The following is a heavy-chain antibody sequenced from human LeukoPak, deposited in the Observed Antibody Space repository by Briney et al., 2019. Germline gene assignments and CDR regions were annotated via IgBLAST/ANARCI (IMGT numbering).Heavy chain of an antibody. CDR3: ATSSGLYSGVPAAMMWFDP. J-gene: IGHJ5*02. CDR2: FDPEDGET. Sequence: ASVKVSCKVSGYTLTELSMHWVRQAPGKGLEWMGGFDPEDGETIYAQKFQGRVTMTEDTSTDTAYMELSSLRSEDTAVYYCATSSGLYSGVPAAMMWFDPWGQGTLVTVSS. D-gene: IGHD2-2*01. V-gene: IGHV1-24*01. CDR1: GYTLTELS.